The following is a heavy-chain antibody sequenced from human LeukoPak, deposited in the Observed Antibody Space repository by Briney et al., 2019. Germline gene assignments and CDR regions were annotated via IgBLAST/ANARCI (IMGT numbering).Heavy chain of an antibody. Sequence: PGGSLRLSCGASGFTFSSYWMHWVRQAPGKGLEWVSFIYSDNTHYSDSVKGRFTISRDNSKNTLYLQMNSLRAEDTAVYYCARRAGAYSHPYDYWGQGTLVTVSS. CDR3: ARRAGAYSHPYDY. V-gene: IGHV3-53*01. CDR1: GFTFSSYW. CDR2: IYSDNT. J-gene: IGHJ4*02. D-gene: IGHD4/OR15-4a*01.